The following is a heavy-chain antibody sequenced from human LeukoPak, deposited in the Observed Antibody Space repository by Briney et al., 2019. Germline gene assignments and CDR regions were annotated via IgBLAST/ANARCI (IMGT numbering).Heavy chain of an antibody. CDR2: IYYIGST. D-gene: IGHD3-16*01. V-gene: IGHV4-59*01. CDR1: GGSISSSY. CDR3: AREGGGGLGFDY. Sequence: SSETLSLTCSVSGGSISSSYWSWIRQPPGKGLEWIGYIYYIGSTNYNPSLESRVTISVDTSKNQFSLKLSSVTAADTAVYYCAREGGGGLGFDYWGQGTLVTVSS. J-gene: IGHJ4*02.